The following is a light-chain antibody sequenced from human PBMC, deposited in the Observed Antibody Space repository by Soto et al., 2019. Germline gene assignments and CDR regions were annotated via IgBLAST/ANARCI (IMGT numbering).Light chain of an antibody. CDR3: QQGYSTPLT. J-gene: IGKJ4*01. CDR2: ATS. V-gene: IGKV1-39*01. CDR1: QGISSY. Sequence: DIQMTQSPSSLSASVGDRVTITCRASQGISSYLNWYQQKPGKAPNLLIYATSSLQSGVPSRFSGSGSGTAFTLTISSLQPEDFATYYCQQGYSTPLTVGGATKVEIK.